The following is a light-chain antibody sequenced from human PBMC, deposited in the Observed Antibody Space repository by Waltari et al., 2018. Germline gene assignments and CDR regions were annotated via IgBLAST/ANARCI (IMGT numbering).Light chain of an antibody. CDR3: QSYDSTNGVV. V-gene: IGLV6-57*04. J-gene: IGLJ2*01. CDR1: SGSIATNH. Sequence: NFMLTQPHSVSESPRKTVTISCTRSSGSIATNHVQWYQQRPGSVPTAVMYEDNQRPSGVPDRFSGSIDRSSNSASLTISGLKTEDEADYYCQSYDSTNGVVFGGGTKLTVL. CDR2: EDN.